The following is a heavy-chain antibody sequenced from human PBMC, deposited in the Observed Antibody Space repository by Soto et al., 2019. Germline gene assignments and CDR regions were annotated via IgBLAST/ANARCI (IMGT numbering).Heavy chain of an antibody. J-gene: IGHJ3*02. CDR2: IKQDGSEK. V-gene: IGHV3-7*03. Sequence: EVQLVESGGGLVQPGGSLRLSCAASGFTFSSYWMSWVRQAPGKGLAWVANIKQDGSEKYYVDSVKGRFTISRDNAKNSLYLQRNSLRAEDTAVYYCARGGEITNRDAFDIWGQGTMVTVSS. CDR3: ARGGEITNRDAFDI. CDR1: GFTFSSYW. D-gene: IGHD3-10*01.